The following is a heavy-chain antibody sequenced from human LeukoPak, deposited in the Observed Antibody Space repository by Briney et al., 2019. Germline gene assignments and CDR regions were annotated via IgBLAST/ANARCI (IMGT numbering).Heavy chain of an antibody. D-gene: IGHD6-13*01. CDR1: GGSFSGYY. CDR3: ASGVIAAAGKNYFDY. Sequence: SETLSLTCAVYGGSFSGYYWSWIRQPPGKGLEWIGEINHSGSTNYNPSLKSRVTISVDTSKNQFSLKLSSVTAADTAVYYCASGVIAAAGKNYFDYWGQGTLVTVSS. CDR2: INHSGST. J-gene: IGHJ4*02. V-gene: IGHV4-34*01.